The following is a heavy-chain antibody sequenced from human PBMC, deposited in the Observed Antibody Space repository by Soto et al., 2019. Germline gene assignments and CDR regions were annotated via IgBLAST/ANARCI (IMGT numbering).Heavy chain of an antibody. D-gene: IGHD4-17*01. V-gene: IGHV1-69*13. CDR3: ARGASGDYLWVYYGMDV. CDR2: IIPIFGTA. J-gene: IGHJ6*02. CDR1: GGTFSSYA. Sequence: ASVKVSCKASGGTFSSYAISWVRQAPGQGLEWMGGIIPIFGTANYAQKFQGRVTITADESTSTAYMELSSLRSEDTAVYYCARGASGDYLWVYYGMDVRGQGTTVTGSS.